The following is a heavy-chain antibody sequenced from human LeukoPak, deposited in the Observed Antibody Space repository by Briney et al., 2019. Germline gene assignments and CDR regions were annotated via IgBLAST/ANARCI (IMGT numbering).Heavy chain of an antibody. V-gene: IGHV4-39*01. CDR2: IYYSGTT. D-gene: IGHD3-10*01. CDR3: ARRFFYGSGNYAC. Sequence: PSETLSLTCSVSGGSISSSNYYWGWIRQPPGKGLEWIGTIYYSGTTYYNPSLNSRVTMDVDTSKNQFSLRLSSVTAADTAVYYCARRFFYGSGNYACWGKGTLVTVS. CDR1: GGSISSSNYY. J-gene: IGHJ4*02.